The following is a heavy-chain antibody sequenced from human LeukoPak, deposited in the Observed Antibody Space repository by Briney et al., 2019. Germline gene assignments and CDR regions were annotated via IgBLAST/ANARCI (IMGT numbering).Heavy chain of an antibody. J-gene: IGHJ4*02. V-gene: IGHV3-23*01. Sequence: HPGGSLRLSCAASGFTFSSYAMSWVRQAPGKVLQWVSAFSGSGGSTYYADSVKGRFTISRDNSRNTLYLQMNSLRAEDTAVYYCARSGLSRFGFWGQGTLVTVSS. CDR2: FSGSGGST. CDR3: ARSGLSRFGF. CDR1: GFTFSSYA. D-gene: IGHD2/OR15-2a*01.